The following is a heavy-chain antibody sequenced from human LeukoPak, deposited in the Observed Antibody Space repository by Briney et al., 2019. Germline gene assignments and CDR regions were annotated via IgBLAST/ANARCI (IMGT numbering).Heavy chain of an antibody. CDR2: ISYDGSNK. J-gene: IGHJ3*02. Sequence: GGSLRLSCAASGFTFSSYGMHWVRQAPGKGLEWVAVISYDGSNKYYADSVKGRFTISRDNSKNTLYLQMNSLRAEDTAVYYCAKEGGLLRDDAFDIWGQGTMVTVSS. V-gene: IGHV3-30*18. CDR1: GFTFSSYG. CDR3: AKEGGLLRDDAFDI. D-gene: IGHD3-10*01.